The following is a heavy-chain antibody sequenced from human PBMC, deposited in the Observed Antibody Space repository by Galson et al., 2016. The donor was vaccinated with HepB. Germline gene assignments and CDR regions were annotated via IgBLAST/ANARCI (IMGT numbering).Heavy chain of an antibody. D-gene: IGHD6-13*01. J-gene: IGHJ6*02. CDR1: GFTFSDHG. CDR3: ARDIAGTQFYGMDV. V-gene: IGHV3-30*03. CDR2: ISYGGKKS. Sequence: SLRLSCAASGFTFSDHGMHWVRQAPGKGLEWVAIISYGGKKSYYADTAKGRFTISRDNSKNTLYLQMDSLRPEDTAVYYCARDIAGTQFYGMDVWGQGTTVTVSS.